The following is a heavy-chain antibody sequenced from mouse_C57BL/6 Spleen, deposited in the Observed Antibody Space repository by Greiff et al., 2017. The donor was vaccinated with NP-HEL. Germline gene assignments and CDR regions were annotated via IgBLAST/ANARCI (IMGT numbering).Heavy chain of an antibody. CDR1: GYTFTSYW. Sequence: QVQLQQPGAELVMPGASVKLSCKASGYTFTSYWMHWVKQRPGQGLEWIGEIDPSDSYTNYNQKFKGKSTLTVDKSSSTAYMQLSSLTSEDSAVYYCARGVYYGSSYGDYWGQGTTLTVSS. V-gene: IGHV1-69*01. CDR3: ARGVYYGSSYGDY. J-gene: IGHJ2*01. CDR2: IDPSDSYT. D-gene: IGHD1-1*01.